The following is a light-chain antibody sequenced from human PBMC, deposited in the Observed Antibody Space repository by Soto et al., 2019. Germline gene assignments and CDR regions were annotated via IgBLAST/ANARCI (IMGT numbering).Light chain of an antibody. J-gene: IGLJ1*01. CDR1: SSDVGSYNL. V-gene: IGLV2-23*01. CDR2: EGS. CDR3: CSYAGSDRV. Sequence: QSVLTQPASVSGSPGQSITISCTGTSSDVGSYNLVSWYQQHPGKAPKLMIYEGSKRPSGVSNRLSGSKSGNTASLTISGLQAEDEADYYCCSYAGSDRVFGTGTKVTVL.